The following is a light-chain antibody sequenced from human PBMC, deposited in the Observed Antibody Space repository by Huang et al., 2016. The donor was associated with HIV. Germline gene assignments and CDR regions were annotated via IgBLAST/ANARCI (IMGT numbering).Light chain of an antibody. Sequence: IVLTQSPGTLSLSPGERATLSCRASQSVSSSFLAWYQQKPGQAPRLLIQSTSSRVPGIPERFRGRGSGTAFTLTINRLESEDFAVYYCQHYGTSSWTFGQGTKIEVK. CDR1: QSVSSSF. CDR2: STS. J-gene: IGKJ1*01. V-gene: IGKV3-20*01. CDR3: QHYGTSSWT.